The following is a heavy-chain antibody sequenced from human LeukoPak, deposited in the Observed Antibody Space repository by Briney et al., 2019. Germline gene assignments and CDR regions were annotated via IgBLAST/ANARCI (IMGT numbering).Heavy chain of an antibody. Sequence: PGGPLRLSCTVSGFTVSSNSMSWVRQAAGKGLEWVSFIYSDNTHYSDSVKGRFTISRDNSKDTLYLQMNSLRAEDTAVYYCARRAGAYSHPYDYWGQGTLVTVSP. CDR1: GFTVSSNS. V-gene: IGHV3-53*01. CDR3: ARRAGAYSHPYDY. J-gene: IGHJ4*02. D-gene: IGHD4/OR15-4a*01. CDR2: IYSDNT.